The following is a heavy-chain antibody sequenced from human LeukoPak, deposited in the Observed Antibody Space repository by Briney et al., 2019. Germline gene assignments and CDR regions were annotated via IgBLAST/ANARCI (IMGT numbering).Heavy chain of an antibody. CDR3: VRGQGTSFDY. D-gene: IGHD1-1*01. CDR1: GFTFSNYA. V-gene: IGHV3-30-3*01. CDR2: ISYDGTNK. Sequence: GGSLRLSCAASGFTFSNYAMHWVRQAPGKGLEWVAVISYDGTNKYHADSVKGRFTISGDNSKNTVYMQMNSLRGEDTAVYYCVRGQGTSFDYWGQGALVTVSS. J-gene: IGHJ4*02.